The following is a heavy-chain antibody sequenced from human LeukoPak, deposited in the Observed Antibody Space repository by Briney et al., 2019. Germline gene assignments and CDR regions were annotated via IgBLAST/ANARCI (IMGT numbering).Heavy chain of an antibody. CDR2: INHSGST. CDR1: GGSFSGYY. D-gene: IGHD3-22*01. CDR3: ASCYDSSGYYYGNDAFDI. V-gene: IGHV4-34*01. Sequence: SETLSLTCAVYGGSFSGYYWSWIRQPPGKGLEWIGEINHSGSTNYNPSLKSRVTMSVDTSKNQFSLKLSSVTAADTAVYYCASCYDSSGYYYGNDAFDIWGQGTMVTVSS. J-gene: IGHJ3*02.